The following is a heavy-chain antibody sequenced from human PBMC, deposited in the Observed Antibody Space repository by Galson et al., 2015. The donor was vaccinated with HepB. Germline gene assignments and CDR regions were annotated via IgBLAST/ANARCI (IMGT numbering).Heavy chain of an antibody. Sequence: SLRLSCAASGFTFSSYAMHWVRQAPGKGLEYVSAISSNGGSTYYADSVKGRFTISRDNSKNTLYLQMSSLRAEDTAVYYCVKAKLWYVTYYFDYWGQGTLVTVSS. J-gene: IGHJ4*02. CDR3: VKAKLWYVTYYFDY. CDR2: ISSNGGST. V-gene: IGHV3-64D*06. D-gene: IGHD5-18*01. CDR1: GFTFSSYA.